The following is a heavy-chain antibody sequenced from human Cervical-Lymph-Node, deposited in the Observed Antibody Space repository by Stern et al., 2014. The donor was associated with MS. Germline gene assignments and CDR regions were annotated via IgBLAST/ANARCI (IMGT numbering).Heavy chain of an antibody. D-gene: IGHD1-1*01. CDR3: ARDTSSPERSDW. Sequence: EVQLVESGGGVIQPGGSLRLSCTASGFTVSRDYMTWVRQAPGKGLEWVSLITNVGTTFYTDSVKGRFPISRDDSKNTVYLHMPSLRAEDTAMYYCARDTSSPERSDWWGQGTLVTVSS. CDR2: ITNVGTT. CDR1: GFTVSRDY. V-gene: IGHV3-53*01. J-gene: IGHJ4*02.